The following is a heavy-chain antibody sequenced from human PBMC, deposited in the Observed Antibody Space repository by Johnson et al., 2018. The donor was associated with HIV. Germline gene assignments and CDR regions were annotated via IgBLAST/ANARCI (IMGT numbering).Heavy chain of an antibody. CDR2: ISSSGAGI. Sequence: VQLVESGGGLVKPGGSLTLSCAASGFTFSNAWMTWIRQVPGKGLECVAYISSSGAGIYYADSVRGRFTISRDNAKNSLFLQMNSLSAEDTAIYYCARDPPGRAFDVWGLGTTVTVSS. CDR1: GFTFSNAW. V-gene: IGHV3-11*04. J-gene: IGHJ3*01. CDR3: ARDPPGRAFDV.